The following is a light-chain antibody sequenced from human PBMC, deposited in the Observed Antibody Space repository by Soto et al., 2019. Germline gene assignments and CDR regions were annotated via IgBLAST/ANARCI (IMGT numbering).Light chain of an antibody. J-gene: IGLJ3*02. CDR2: RNN. CDR3: AAWDDLLNGPV. CDR1: SSNIVSNT. V-gene: IGLV1-44*01. Sequence: QSVLTQPPSASGTPGQRVTISCSGSSSNIVSNTVNWYQQVPGTAPKLLIYRNNERPSGVPDRFSGSTSGTSASLAVSGLLSEDEADYYCAAWDDLLNGPVFGGGTKLTVL.